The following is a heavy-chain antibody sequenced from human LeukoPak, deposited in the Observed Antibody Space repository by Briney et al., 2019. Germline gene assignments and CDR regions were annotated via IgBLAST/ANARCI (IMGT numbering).Heavy chain of an antibody. CDR2: MNPKSGNT. CDR1: GYTFTSD. Sequence: GASVKVSCKASGYTFTSDISWVRQATGQGLEWMGWMNPKSGNTDYAQKFQGRVSMTRDTSIDTAYMELRSLRSDDTAVYYCARGAVRGDCSGGSCYFFDSWGQGTLVTVS. V-gene: IGHV1-8*01. D-gene: IGHD2-15*01. J-gene: IGHJ4*02. CDR3: ARGAVRGDCSGGSCYFFDS.